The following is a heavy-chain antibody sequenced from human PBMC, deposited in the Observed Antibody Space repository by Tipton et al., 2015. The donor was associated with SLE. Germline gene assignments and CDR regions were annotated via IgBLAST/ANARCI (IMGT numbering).Heavy chain of an antibody. J-gene: IGHJ4*02. CDR2: INHSGST. CDR1: GGSFSVYY. Sequence: TLSLTCAVYGGSFSVYYWSWIRQPPGKGLEWIGEINHSGSTNYNPSLKSRVTISVDTSKNQFSLKLSSVNAADTAVYYCARHGGYYFDYWGQGTLVTVSS. D-gene: IGHD4-23*01. CDR3: ARHGGYYFDY. V-gene: IGHV4-34*01.